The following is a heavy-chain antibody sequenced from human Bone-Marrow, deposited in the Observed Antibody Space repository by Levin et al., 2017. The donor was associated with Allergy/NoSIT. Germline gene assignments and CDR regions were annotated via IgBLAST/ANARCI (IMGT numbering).Heavy chain of an antibody. V-gene: IGHV1-2*02. CDR3: ARGSRTTKCHDCHLDY. CDR2: INPNNGGT. Sequence: GASVKVSCKSSGYTFVSYYIHWVRQAPGQGLEWMGWINPNNGGTNYAEKFQGRVTMTRATSISTAYMELNRLISDDTAVYYCARGSRTTKCHDCHLDYWGQGSLVTVSS. J-gene: IGHJ4*02. D-gene: IGHD1-7*01. CDR1: GYTFVSYY.